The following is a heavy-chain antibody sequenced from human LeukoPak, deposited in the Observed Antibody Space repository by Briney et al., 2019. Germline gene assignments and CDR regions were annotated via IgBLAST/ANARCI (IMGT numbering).Heavy chain of an antibody. J-gene: IGHJ4*01. V-gene: IGHV4-4*07. CDR3: ARSYGGNPMYFFDS. CDR1: GGSFSNYY. D-gene: IGHD4-23*01. CDR2: IYASGTT. Sequence: SETLSLTCTVPGGSFSNYYWSWIRQPAGEGLEWIGRIYASGTTNYNPSLKSRVSISLDQSMHQVSLKLRSVTAADTAAYYCARSYGGNPMYFFDSWGHGTLVTVSS.